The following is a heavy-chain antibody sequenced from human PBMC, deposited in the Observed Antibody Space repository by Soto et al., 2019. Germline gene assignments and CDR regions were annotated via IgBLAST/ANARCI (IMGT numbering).Heavy chain of an antibody. CDR3: ARVAGAMYYYYYGMDV. J-gene: IGHJ6*02. Sequence: TGGSLRLSCAASGFTFSSYSMNWVRQAPGKGLEWVSSISSSSSYIYYADSVKGRFTISRDNAKNSLYLQMNSLRAEDTAVYYCARVAGAMYYYYYGMDVWGQGTTVTVSS. CDR1: GFTFSSYS. D-gene: IGHD1-26*01. CDR2: ISSSSSYI. V-gene: IGHV3-21*01.